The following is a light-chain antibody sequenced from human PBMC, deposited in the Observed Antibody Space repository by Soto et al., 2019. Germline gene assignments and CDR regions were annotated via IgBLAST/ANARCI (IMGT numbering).Light chain of an antibody. CDR2: RAS. J-gene: IGKJ5*01. CDR1: QNIDIN. V-gene: IGKV3-15*01. Sequence: EIVMTQYPASVSVSPGERVTLFCRASQNIDINLVWYQQKPGQAPRLLIFRASTRATDIPARFSGSGSGTEFTLTISSLQSEDFAVYYCQQYHHWPPIAFGQGTRLEI. CDR3: QQYHHWPPIA.